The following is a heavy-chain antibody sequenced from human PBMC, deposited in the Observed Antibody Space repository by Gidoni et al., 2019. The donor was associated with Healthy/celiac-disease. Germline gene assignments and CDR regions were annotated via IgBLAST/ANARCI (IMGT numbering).Heavy chain of an antibody. D-gene: IGHD3-3*01. CDR3: ARVRYEFWSGYQPFDY. V-gene: IGHV1-2*02. Sequence: QVQLVQSGAAVKKPGASLKVSCKASGSTFTCYYMHWVRQAPGQGLEWMGWINTNSGGKNYAQKLQGRVTRTRDTSISTADMELSRLRSDDTAVYYCARVRYEFWSGYQPFDYWGQGTLVTVSS. J-gene: IGHJ4*02. CDR2: INTNSGGK. CDR1: GSTFTCYY.